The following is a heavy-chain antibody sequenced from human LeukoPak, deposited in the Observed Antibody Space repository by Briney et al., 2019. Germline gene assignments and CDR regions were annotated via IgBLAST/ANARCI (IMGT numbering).Heavy chain of an antibody. CDR3: AREDTAMVTGDDAFDI. V-gene: IGHV1-2*02. J-gene: IGHJ3*02. CDR1: GYTFTGYY. Sequence: ASVKVSCKASGYTFTGYYMHWVRQAAGQGLEWMGWINPNSGGTNYAQKFQGRVTMTRDTSISTAYMELSRLRSDDTAVYYCAREDTAMVTGDDAFDIWGQGTMVTVSS. D-gene: IGHD5-18*01. CDR2: INPNSGGT.